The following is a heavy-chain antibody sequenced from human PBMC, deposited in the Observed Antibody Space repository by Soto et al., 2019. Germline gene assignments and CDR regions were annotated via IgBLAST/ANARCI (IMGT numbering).Heavy chain of an antibody. Sequence: EVQLAESGGGLVQPGGSLRLSCAASGFTFSSYSMNWVRQAPGKGLAWLSYISGSSSAIYYADSVKGRFTISRDNAQNAMYLQRNSLPEEDTAVYYLVRRNFTGYYDGSAVWGQGTTVTVSS. V-gene: IGHV3-48*02. D-gene: IGHD3-9*01. CDR1: GFTFSSYS. J-gene: IGHJ6*02. CDR3: VRRNFTGYYDGSAV. CDR2: ISGSSSAI.